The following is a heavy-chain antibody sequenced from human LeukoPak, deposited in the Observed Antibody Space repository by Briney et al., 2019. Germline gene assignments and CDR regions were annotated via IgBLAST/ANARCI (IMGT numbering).Heavy chain of an antibody. CDR3: ARGIVGSRDFYFRYYFDY. Sequence: TSETLSLTCTVSGGSISSSSYYWGWIRQPPGKGLEWIGSIYYSGSTYYNPSLKSRVTISVDTSKNQFSLKLSSVTAADTAVYFCARGIVGSRDFYFRYYFDYWGQGTLVTVSS. CDR2: IYYSGST. CDR1: GGSISSSSYY. D-gene: IGHD3/OR15-3a*01. V-gene: IGHV4-39*01. J-gene: IGHJ4*02.